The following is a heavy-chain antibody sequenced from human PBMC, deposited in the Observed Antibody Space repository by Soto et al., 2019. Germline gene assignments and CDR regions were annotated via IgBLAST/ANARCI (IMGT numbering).Heavy chain of an antibody. V-gene: IGHV4-30-2*01. J-gene: IGHJ4*02. CDR3: ARGGYMIRGRNLFDD. CDR2: IYPTGTT. CDR1: GGSISSGGYS. Sequence: SETLSLTCAVSGGSISSGGYSWSLIRQPPGKGLEWIGYIYPTGTTYYPHSLKRRVNLSADTSTNLFSLKLSYVTAADTSVYQCARGGYMIRGRNLFDDWGQGVPVTVSS. D-gene: IGHD5-12*01.